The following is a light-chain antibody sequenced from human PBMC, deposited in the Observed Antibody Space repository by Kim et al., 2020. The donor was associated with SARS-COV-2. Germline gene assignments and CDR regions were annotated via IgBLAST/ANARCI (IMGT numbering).Light chain of an antibody. CDR3: QSYNRSNVI. Sequence: GMTVTISCTRSSGSIGDNYVQWYQQRPGGAPATLIYEDDPRPSGVPDRFSGSIDSSSNSASLTNSGLKTEDEADYYCQSYNRSNVIFGGGTQLTVL. CDR1: SGSIGDNY. CDR2: EDD. V-gene: IGLV6-57*03. J-gene: IGLJ2*01.